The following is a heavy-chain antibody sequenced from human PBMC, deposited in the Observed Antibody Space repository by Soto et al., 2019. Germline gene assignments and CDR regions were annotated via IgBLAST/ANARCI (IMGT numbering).Heavy chain of an antibody. D-gene: IGHD2-21*02. V-gene: IGHV1-8*01. CDR1: RCKFNKYD. CDR3: ARGCAGDCYSKLRDH. Sequence: ASGKVSWKAARCKFNKYDFNWGRQAPGQGLEWMGWMNPNSGNTGFAQKFQGRVSMTRDTSTGTGFMELSSLKSEDTAVYYCARGCAGDCYSKLRDHWGPGTLVTVS. J-gene: IGHJ4*02. CDR2: MNPNSGNT.